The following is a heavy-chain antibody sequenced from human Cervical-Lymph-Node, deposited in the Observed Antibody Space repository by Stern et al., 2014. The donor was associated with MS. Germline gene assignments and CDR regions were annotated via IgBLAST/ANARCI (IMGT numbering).Heavy chain of an antibody. CDR3: ARDPNYGSGY. V-gene: IGHV3-53*01. CDR1: GFTVSRSY. J-gene: IGHJ4*02. CDR2: IYSAGTT. D-gene: IGHD3-10*01. Sequence: EVQLVQSGGGLIQPGGSLSLSCAASGFTVSRSYMSWVRPAPGKGLEWVSVIYSAGTTYYADSVKGRFTISRDNSKNTLNLQMNSLRAEDTAVYYCARDPNYGSGYWGQGTLVTVSS.